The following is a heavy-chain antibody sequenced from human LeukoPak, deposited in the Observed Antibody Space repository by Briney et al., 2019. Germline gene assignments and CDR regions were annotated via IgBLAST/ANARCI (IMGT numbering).Heavy chain of an antibody. CDR1: GYTFTGYC. J-gene: IGHJ3*02. Sequence: ASVKVSCKASGYTFTGYCMHWVRQAPGQGLEWMGWINPNSGGTNYAQKFQGRVTMTRDTSISTAYMELSRLRSDDTAVYYCARGYYDFWSGYSSDAFDIWGQGTMVTVSS. CDR3: ARGYYDFWSGYSSDAFDI. CDR2: INPNSGGT. D-gene: IGHD3-3*01. V-gene: IGHV1-2*02.